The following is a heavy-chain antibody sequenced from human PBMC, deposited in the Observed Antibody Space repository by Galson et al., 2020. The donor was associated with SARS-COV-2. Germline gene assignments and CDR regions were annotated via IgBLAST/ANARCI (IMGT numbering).Heavy chain of an antibody. CDR1: GGSFSGYY. J-gene: IGHJ4*02. D-gene: IGHD5-12*01. CDR3: ARGSPRWLQLNFDY. Sequence: SETLSLTCAVYGGSFSGYYWSWIRQPPGKGLEWLGDINHSGSTNYNPSLKSRVTISVDTSKNQFSLKLSSVTAADTAVYYCARGSPRWLQLNFDYWGQGTLVTVSS. CDR2: INHSGST. V-gene: IGHV4-34*01.